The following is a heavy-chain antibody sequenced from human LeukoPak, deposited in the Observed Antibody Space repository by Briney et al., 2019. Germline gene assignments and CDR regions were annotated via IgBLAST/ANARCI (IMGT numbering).Heavy chain of an antibody. D-gene: IGHD6-13*01. CDR3: ARTGYSSSWSSQYNWFDP. J-gene: IGHJ5*02. CDR1: GDSVSSNSAA. Sequence: SQTLSLTCAISGDSVSSNSAAWNWIRQSPSRGLEWLVRTYYRYKWYNDYGVSVKSRITINPETSKNQFSLQLNYVTPEDTAVYYYARTGYSSSWSSQYNWFDPWGQGTLVTVSS. V-gene: IGHV6-1*01. CDR2: TYYRYKWYN.